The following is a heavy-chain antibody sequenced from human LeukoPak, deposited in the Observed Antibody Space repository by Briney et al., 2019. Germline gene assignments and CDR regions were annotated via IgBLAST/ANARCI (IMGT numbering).Heavy chain of an antibody. Sequence: AASVKVSCKASGYNFLNYGISWVRQAPGQGLEWMGWISGKTGNINYAQKFQARATMTRDTSTSTAYMELRSLRSDDPAVYFCARRFLNSHPIYYYMDVWAKGTTVIVSS. CDR2: ISGKTGNI. CDR1: GYNFLNYG. D-gene: IGHD2-21*01. V-gene: IGHV1-18*01. CDR3: ARRFLNSHPIYYYMDV. J-gene: IGHJ6*03.